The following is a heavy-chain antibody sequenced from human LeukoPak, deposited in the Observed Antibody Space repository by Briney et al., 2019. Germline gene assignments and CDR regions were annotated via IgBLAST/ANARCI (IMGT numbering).Heavy chain of an antibody. V-gene: IGHV3-23*01. CDR3: AKDRLQRPFPFDY. D-gene: IGHD6-25*01. CDR1: GFTFSSYA. Sequence: GGSLRLSCAASGFTFSSYAMSWVRQAPGKGLEWVSAISGSGGSTYYADSVKGRFTFSRDNSKNTLYLQMNSLRAEDTAVYYCAKDRLQRPFPFDYWGQGTLVTVSS. J-gene: IGHJ4*02. CDR2: ISGSGGST.